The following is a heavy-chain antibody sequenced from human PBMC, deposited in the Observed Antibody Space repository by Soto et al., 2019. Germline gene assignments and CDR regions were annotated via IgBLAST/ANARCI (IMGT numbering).Heavy chain of an antibody. Sequence: GGSLRLSCAASGFTFSDYAMSWVRQVPGKGLEWVSAITGSGGSTYYTDSVKGRFTISRDNSKNTLYLQMNSLRAEDTAVYYCAKDGYCSCETCSPAYYGKAVCGQGTTLTVAS. CDR1: GFTFSDYA. D-gene: IGHD2-2*03. CDR2: ITGSGGST. CDR3: AKDGYCSCETCSPAYYGKAV. V-gene: IGHV3-23*01. J-gene: IGHJ6*02.